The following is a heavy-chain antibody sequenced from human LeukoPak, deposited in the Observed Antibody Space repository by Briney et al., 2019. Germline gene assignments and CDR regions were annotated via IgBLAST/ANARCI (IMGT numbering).Heavy chain of an antibody. Sequence: PGGSLRLSCAASGFTVSRNYMSWVRQAPGKGLEWVSVIYSGDNTYYADSVKGRFTISRDNSKNTLYLQMNSLRAEDTAVYYCAGLIAAADSNWFDPWGQGTLVTVSS. D-gene: IGHD6-13*01. CDR2: IYSGDNT. V-gene: IGHV3-53*01. CDR1: GFTVSRNY. CDR3: AGLIAAADSNWFDP. J-gene: IGHJ5*02.